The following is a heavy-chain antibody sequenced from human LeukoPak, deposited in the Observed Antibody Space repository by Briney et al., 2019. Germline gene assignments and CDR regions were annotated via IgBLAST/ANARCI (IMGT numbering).Heavy chain of an antibody. Sequence: SETLPLTCTVSGGSISPYYWSWIRQPPGKGLEWLGYIYYSGSTDYNPSLKSRVAISVDTSKNQFSLKLSSVTAADTAVYYCARSTGSTMFIDYWGQGTLVTVSS. J-gene: IGHJ4*02. CDR1: GGSISPYY. V-gene: IGHV4-59*01. CDR3: ARSTGSTMFIDY. CDR2: IYYSGST. D-gene: IGHD3-10*02.